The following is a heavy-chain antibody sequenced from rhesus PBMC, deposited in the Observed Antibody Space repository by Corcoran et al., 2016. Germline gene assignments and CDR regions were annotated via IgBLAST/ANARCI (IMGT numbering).Heavy chain of an antibody. CDR2: IYWDDDK. Sequence: QVTLKESGPALVKHKQTLTLTCTFSGFSLSTSGMGVGWIRQPPGKALEWLASIYWDDDKYYSTSLKRRLPISKATSKNQVVLTMTNMDPVDTATYYCARVQGRTVTTYFDYWGQGVLVTVSS. J-gene: IGHJ4*01. D-gene: IGHD4-23*01. V-gene: IGHV2S1*01. CDR1: GFSLSTSGMG. CDR3: ARVQGRTVTTYFDY.